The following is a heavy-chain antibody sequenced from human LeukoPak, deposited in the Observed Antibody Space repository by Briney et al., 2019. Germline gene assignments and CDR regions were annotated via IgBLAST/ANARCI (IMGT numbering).Heavy chain of an antibody. CDR1: GGSISSSSYY. Sequence: SETLSLTCTVSGGSISSSSYYWGWIRQPPGKGLEWIGSIYYSGSTYYNPSLKSRVTISVDRSKNQFSLKLSSVTAADTAVYYCARGAVVVVAARGWYFDLWGRGTLVTVSS. J-gene: IGHJ2*01. CDR3: ARGAVVVVAARGWYFDL. CDR2: IYYSGST. D-gene: IGHD2-15*01. V-gene: IGHV4-39*07.